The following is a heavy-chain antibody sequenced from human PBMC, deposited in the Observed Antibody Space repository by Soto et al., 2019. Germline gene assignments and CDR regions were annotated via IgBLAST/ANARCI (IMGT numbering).Heavy chain of an antibody. V-gene: IGHV1-69*13. CDR1: GGTFSSYA. Sequence: GASVKVSCQASGGTFSSYAISWVRQAPGQGLEWMGGISPIFGTANYAQKFQGRVTITADESTSTAYMELSSLRSEDTAVYYCARSEIAARPRYYYYGMDVWGQGTTVTVSS. CDR2: ISPIFGTA. D-gene: IGHD6-6*01. CDR3: ARSEIAARPRYYYYGMDV. J-gene: IGHJ6*02.